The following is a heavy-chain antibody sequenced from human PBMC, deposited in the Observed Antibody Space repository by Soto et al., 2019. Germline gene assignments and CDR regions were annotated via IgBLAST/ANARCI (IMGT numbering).Heavy chain of an antibody. CDR1: GFTFSSYS. CDR2: ISPSSSSI. J-gene: IGHJ6*02. V-gene: IGHV3-48*04. CDR3: ARDRYSYYDFWSGSLPYYYYGMDV. D-gene: IGHD3-3*01. Sequence: GGSLRLSCAASGFTFSSYSMHWVRQAPGKGLEWVSYISPSSSSIYYADSVKGRFTISRDNAKNSLYLQMNSLRAEDTAVYYCARDRYSYYDFWSGSLPYYYYGMDVWGQGTTVTVSS.